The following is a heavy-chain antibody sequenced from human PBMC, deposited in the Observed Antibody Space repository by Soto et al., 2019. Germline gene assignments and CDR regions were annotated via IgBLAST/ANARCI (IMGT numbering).Heavy chain of an antibody. V-gene: IGHV6-1*01. J-gene: IGHJ4*02. Sequence: QVQLQQSGPGLVKPSQTLSLTCAISGDSVSSNSAAWNWIRQSSSRGLEWLGRTYFRSKWYTGYAPSVKSRITIKPDTSKNQFSLQLTSVTPEDTAVYYCTDRDVQYWGQGTLVTVSS. CDR1: GDSVSSNSAA. CDR2: TYFRSKWYT. CDR3: TDRDVQY.